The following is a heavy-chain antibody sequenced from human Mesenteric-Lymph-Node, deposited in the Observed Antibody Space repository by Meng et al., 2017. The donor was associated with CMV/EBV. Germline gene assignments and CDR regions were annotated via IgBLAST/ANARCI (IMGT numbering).Heavy chain of an antibody. CDR2: INPSGSST. J-gene: IGHJ4*02. CDR3: ARADYGGNSGGDY. Sequence: ASVKVSCKASGYPFTNYYIHWVRQAPGQGLEWMGIINPSGSSTNYIGRFQGRVTMTRDTSTSTVYMELSSLRSEDTAVYYCARADYGGNSGGDYWGQGTLVTVSS. D-gene: IGHD4-23*01. V-gene: IGHV1-46*01. CDR1: GYPFTNYY.